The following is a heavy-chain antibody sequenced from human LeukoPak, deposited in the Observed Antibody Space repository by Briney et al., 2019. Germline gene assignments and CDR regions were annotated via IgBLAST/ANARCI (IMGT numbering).Heavy chain of an antibody. CDR2: IYHSGST. J-gene: IGHJ4*02. Sequence: SETLSLTCTVSGYSISSGYYWGWIRQPPGKGLEWIGSIYHSGSTYYNPSLKSRVTISVDTSKNQFSLKLSSVTAADTAVYYCARPEDYGGNSFTFDYWGQGTLVTVSS. CDR3: ARPEDYGGNSFTFDY. V-gene: IGHV4-38-2*02. CDR1: GYSISSGYY. D-gene: IGHD4-23*01.